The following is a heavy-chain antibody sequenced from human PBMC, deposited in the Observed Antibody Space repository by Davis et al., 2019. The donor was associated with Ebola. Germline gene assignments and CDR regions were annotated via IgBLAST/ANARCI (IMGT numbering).Heavy chain of an antibody. CDR2: ISYDGSNK. Sequence: PGGSLRLSCAASGFTFSSYGMHWVRQAPGKGLEWVAVISYDGSNKYYADSVKGRFTISRDNSKNTLYLQMNSLRAEDTAVYYCARGFQKLDYWGQGTLVTVSS. J-gene: IGHJ4*02. V-gene: IGHV3-30*19. CDR3: ARGFQKLDY. CDR1: GFTFSSYG.